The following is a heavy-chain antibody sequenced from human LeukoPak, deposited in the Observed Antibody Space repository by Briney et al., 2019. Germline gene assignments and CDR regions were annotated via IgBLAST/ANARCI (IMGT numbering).Heavy chain of an antibody. Sequence: AGTLRLSCAASGFTFSSYAISGGLQPPPRRGEGVLAISGSGGSTYYAPSVKGRFAISIDNSKNKLPLQMNSLSAEDTAVYYCASPGGVPTPDPWGEGTLVTVSS. CDR2: ISGSGGST. V-gene: IGHV3-23*01. CDR3: ASPGGVPTPDP. CDR1: GFTFSSYA. D-gene: IGHD3-16*01. J-gene: IGHJ5*02.